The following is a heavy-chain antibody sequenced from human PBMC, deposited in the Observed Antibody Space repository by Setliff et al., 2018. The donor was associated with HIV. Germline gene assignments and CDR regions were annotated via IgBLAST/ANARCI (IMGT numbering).Heavy chain of an antibody. D-gene: IGHD6-19*01. V-gene: IGHV3-9*01. J-gene: IGHJ4*02. CDR2: VSWNSVKI. Sequence: GGSLRLSCVASGFNIEVYAMAWVRQVPGKGLEWVSSVSWNSVKIDYADSVKGRFTISRDNAKNSLFLQMNSLRSEDTAFYYCARGGVQYTSGWYYFDSWGQETLVTVSS. CDR3: ARGGVQYTSGWYYFDS. CDR1: GFNIEVYA.